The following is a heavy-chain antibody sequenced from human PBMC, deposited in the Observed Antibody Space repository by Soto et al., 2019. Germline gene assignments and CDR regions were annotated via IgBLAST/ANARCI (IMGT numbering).Heavy chain of an antibody. J-gene: IGHJ6*02. CDR2: IVVVNGNT. D-gene: IGHD2-21*02. V-gene: IGHV1-58*01. Sequence: ELVQSGPEAREPGTSVKVSFRASGFSFGASAVQWVRQGRGQRLEWIGWIVVVNGNTNYAPRFEGRVTLTRDASTSTSHMELTSLSSDETAVYFCAVPELPFRPRTEPTETGRDVWGQGTTGTVSS. CDR1: GFSFGASA. CDR3: AVPELPFRPRTEPTETGRDV.